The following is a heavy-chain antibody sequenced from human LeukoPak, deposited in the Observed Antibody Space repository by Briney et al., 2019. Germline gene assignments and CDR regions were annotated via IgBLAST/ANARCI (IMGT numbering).Heavy chain of an antibody. D-gene: IGHD3-10*01. Sequence: PGESLKISCKGSGYSFSSYWISWGRQMPGKGLEWMGRIDPSESYTNYSPSFQGHVTISVDKSISTAYLQWSSLKASDTAMYFCATYAGSYSKYFQHWGQGTLVTVSS. J-gene: IGHJ1*01. CDR3: ATYAGSYSKYFQH. CDR2: IDPSESYT. CDR1: GYSFSSYW. V-gene: IGHV5-10-1*01.